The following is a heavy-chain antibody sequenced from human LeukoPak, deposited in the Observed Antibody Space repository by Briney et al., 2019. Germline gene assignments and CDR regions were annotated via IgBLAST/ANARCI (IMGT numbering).Heavy chain of an antibody. V-gene: IGHV3-23*01. CDR2: ISGSGSST. CDR3: ARSRGAGPGAYFDY. Sequence: QPGGSLRLSCAASGFTFSTYAMSWVRQAPGKGLEWVSGISGSGSSTYYADPVKGRFTISRDNSKNTVYLQMNSLRAEDTAVYYCARSRGAGPGAYFDYWGQGTLITVSS. CDR1: GFTFSTYA. J-gene: IGHJ4*02. D-gene: IGHD6-19*01.